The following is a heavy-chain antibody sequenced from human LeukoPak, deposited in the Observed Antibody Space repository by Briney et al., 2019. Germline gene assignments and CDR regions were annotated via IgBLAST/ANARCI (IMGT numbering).Heavy chain of an antibody. Sequence: PSETLSLTCTLSGGSISSYYWSWIRQPPGKGLDWIGYIYYSGSTNYNPSLKSRFTISVDTPKNQFSLKLSSVTAADTAVYYCARYPHYYGSGSITDDAFDIWGQGTMVTVSS. CDR3: ARYPHYYGSGSITDDAFDI. CDR1: GGSISSYY. CDR2: IYYSGST. J-gene: IGHJ3*02. V-gene: IGHV4-59*08. D-gene: IGHD3-10*01.